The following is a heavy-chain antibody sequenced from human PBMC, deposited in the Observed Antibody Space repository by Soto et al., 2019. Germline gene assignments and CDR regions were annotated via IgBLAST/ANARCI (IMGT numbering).Heavy chain of an antibody. J-gene: IGHJ4*02. CDR1: GGSFTGYY. CDR3: ARGHGRFAH. Sequence: SETLSLTCDVSGGSFTGYYWSWIRQPPGKGLEWIGEINHSGFTNYNPSLTGRVTISLDTSKSQFSLKLSSLTAADTAFYFCARGHGRFAHRGQGTLVTVSS. V-gene: IGHV4-34*01. CDR2: INHSGFT.